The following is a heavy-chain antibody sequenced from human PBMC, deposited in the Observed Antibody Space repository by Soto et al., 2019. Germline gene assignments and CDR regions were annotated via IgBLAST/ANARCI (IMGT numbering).Heavy chain of an antibody. CDR1: GGSISSYY. CDR2: IYYSGST. J-gene: IGHJ6*02. D-gene: IGHD3-16*01. CDR3: ANSGGGSGDYYYGMDV. V-gene: IGHV4-59*01. Sequence: SLTCTVSGGSISSYYWSWIRQPPGKGLEWIGYIYYSGSTNYNPSLKSRVTISVDTSKNQFSLKLSSVTAADTAVYYCANSGGGSGDYYYGMDVCGQGTTVTVYS.